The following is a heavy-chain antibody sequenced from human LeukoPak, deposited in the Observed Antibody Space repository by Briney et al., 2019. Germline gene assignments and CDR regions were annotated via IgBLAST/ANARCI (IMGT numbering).Heavy chain of an antibody. V-gene: IGHV4-59*08. CDR2: ISYSGST. D-gene: IGHD3-22*01. Sequence: SETLSLTCSVSGGSISRHYWSWIRQPPGKGLEWIGYISYSGSTRYNPSFQSRVTISMEMSKTHFSLKLTSVTAAGTAVYYCVRLLNNDNSGDPDTFDMWGPGTMVTVSS. CDR1: GGSISRHY. J-gene: IGHJ3*02. CDR3: VRLLNNDNSGDPDTFDM.